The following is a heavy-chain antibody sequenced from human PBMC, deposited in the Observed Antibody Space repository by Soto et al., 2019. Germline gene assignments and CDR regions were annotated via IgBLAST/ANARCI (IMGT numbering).Heavy chain of an antibody. CDR2: IRYSGST. D-gene: IGHD2-8*01. J-gene: IGHJ4*02. V-gene: IGHV4-61*01. CDR3: TRGVDAYHHGH. CDR1: GCSVKIGTYY. Sequence: QVQLQESGPGLVNPSETLSLTCTVPGCSVKIGTYYWSWIRQPPGKGLEWIGFIRYSGSTNYNPSLKSRVTMSVDTSKNQFSLKYSSVNDADKAVYYGTRGVDAYHHGHWGQGNLFTVSS.